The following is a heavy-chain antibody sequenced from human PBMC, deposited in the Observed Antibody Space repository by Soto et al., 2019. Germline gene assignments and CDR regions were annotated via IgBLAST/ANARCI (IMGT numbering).Heavy chain of an antibody. Sequence: RGSLRLSCAASGFTFSSYAMSWVRQAPGKGLEWVSAISGSGGSTYYADSVKGRFTISRENSKNTLYLQMNSLRAEDTAVYYCAKDNLYGSGRTKWGYFDYWGQGTLVTVSS. J-gene: IGHJ4*02. D-gene: IGHD3-10*01. CDR1: GFTFSSYA. V-gene: IGHV3-23*01. CDR2: ISGSGGST. CDR3: AKDNLYGSGRTKWGYFDY.